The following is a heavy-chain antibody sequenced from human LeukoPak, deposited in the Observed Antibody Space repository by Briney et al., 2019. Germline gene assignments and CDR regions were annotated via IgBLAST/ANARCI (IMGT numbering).Heavy chain of an antibody. J-gene: IGHJ4*02. D-gene: IGHD7-27*01. CDR3: ARAPAWALDY. CDR1: GGSFNDYY. V-gene: IGHV4-34*01. Sequence: TSETLSLTCSVYGGSFNDYYWTWIRQPPGKGLEWIGEINHSGSTNYNPSLKSRVSISVDTSKRQISLILTSVTAADTAVYYCARAPAWALDYWGQGSLVTVFS. CDR2: INHSGST.